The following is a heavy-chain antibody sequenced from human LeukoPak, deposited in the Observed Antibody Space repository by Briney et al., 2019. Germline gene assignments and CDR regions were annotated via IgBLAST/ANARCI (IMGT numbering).Heavy chain of an antibody. J-gene: IGHJ3*02. V-gene: IGHV3-20*04. CDR3: ARGGGSSTDDDFNI. CDR1: GFTFSSYA. Sequence: PGGSLRLSCAASGFTFSSYAMSWVRQAPGKGLEWVSGISWSGGSVGYADSVKGRFTISRDNAKNSLYLQMNSLRVEDTALYYCARGGGSSTDDDFNIWGQGTMVTVSS. CDR2: ISWSGGSV. D-gene: IGHD3-10*01.